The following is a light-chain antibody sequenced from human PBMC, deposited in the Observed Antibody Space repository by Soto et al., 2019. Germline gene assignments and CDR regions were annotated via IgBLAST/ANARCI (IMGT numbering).Light chain of an antibody. CDR3: QQYDNVPLT. CDR1: QDITND. V-gene: IGKV1-33*01. J-gene: IGKJ4*01. CDR2: EAS. Sequence: DIQMTQSPSSLSASVGDRVTITCQASQDITNDLNWYQQKPGKAPKVLIYEASNLKTGVPSRFSGSGSGADFTFTISSLQTEEIATYFCQQYDNVPLTFGGGTKVEIK.